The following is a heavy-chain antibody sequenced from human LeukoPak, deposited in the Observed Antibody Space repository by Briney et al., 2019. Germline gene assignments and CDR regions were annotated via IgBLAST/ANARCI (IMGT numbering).Heavy chain of an antibody. D-gene: IGHD5-18*01. J-gene: IGHJ4*02. V-gene: IGHV3-33*08. CDR1: GFTFSSHG. Sequence: PGGSLRLSCAASGFTFSSHGIHWVRQAPGKGLEWVTLIWHDGTKENYADSVKGRFTISRDNSRSTLYLQMSSLRVEDTAVYYCARDYSYGSLDYRGQGTLVTVSS. CDR3: ARDYSYGSLDY. CDR2: IWHDGTKE.